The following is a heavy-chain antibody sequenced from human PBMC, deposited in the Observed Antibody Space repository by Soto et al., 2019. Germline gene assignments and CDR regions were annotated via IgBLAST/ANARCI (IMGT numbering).Heavy chain of an antibody. CDR3: ARQGYSSGWYYYYGMDV. D-gene: IGHD6-19*01. CDR2: ISSSGSTI. J-gene: IGHJ6*02. Sequence: QVQLVESGGGLVKPGGSLRLSCAASGFTFSDYYMSWIRQAPGKGLEWVSYISSSGSTIYYADSVKGRFTISRDNAXNXXYLQMNSLRAEDTAVYYCARQGYSSGWYYYYGMDVWGQGTTVTVSS. CDR1: GFTFSDYY. V-gene: IGHV3-11*01.